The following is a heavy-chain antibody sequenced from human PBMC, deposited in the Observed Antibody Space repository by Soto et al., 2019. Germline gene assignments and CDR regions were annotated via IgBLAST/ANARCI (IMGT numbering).Heavy chain of an antibody. D-gene: IGHD1-26*01. CDR2: IYYSGST. J-gene: IGHJ3*02. Sequence: KPSETLSLTCTVSGGSISSSSYYWGWIRQPPGKGLEWIGSIYYSGSTYYNPSLKSRVTISVDTSENQFSLKLSSVTAADTAVYYCARHRIHRLSGSRDAFDIWGQGTMVTVSS. CDR3: ARHRIHRLSGSRDAFDI. CDR1: GGSISSSSYY. V-gene: IGHV4-39*01.